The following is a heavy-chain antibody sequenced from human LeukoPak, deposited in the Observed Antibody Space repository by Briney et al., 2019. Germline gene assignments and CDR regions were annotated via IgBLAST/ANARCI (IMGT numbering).Heavy chain of an antibody. J-gene: IGHJ4*02. CDR3: ASGYSSSSFDY. Sequence: SSETLSLTCTVSGGSISSSSYYWGWIRQPPGKGLEWIGSIYYSENTYYNPSLKSRVTISVDTSKNQFSLKLSSVTAADTAVYYCASGYSSSSFDYWGQGTLVIVSS. V-gene: IGHV4-39*01. CDR2: IYYSENT. CDR1: GGSISSSSYY. D-gene: IGHD6-6*01.